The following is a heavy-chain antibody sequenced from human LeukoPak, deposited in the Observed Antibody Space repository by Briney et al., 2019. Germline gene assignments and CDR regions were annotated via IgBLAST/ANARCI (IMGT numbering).Heavy chain of an antibody. CDR1: GGSFGTYY. CDR3: ARGGTTVTPGLLWFDP. J-gene: IGHJ5*02. CDR2: IYYSGST. D-gene: IGHD4-17*01. Sequence: PSETLSLTCTVSGGSFGTYYWSWIRQPPGKGLEWIGYIYYSGSTKYNPSLKSRVTISVDTSKNQFSLKLSSVTAADTAVYYCARGGTTVTPGLLWFDPWGQGTLVTVSS. V-gene: IGHV4-59*01.